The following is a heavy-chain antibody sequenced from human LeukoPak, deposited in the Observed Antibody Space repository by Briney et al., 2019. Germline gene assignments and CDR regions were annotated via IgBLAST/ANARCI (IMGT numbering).Heavy chain of an antibody. CDR1: GFTVSSNY. J-gene: IGHJ4*02. D-gene: IGHD2-8*02. CDR2: IYSGGST. CDR3: ARDGRVVYAIPFDY. Sequence: GGSLRLSCAASGFTVSSNYMSWVRQAPGKGLEWVSVIYSGGSTYYADSVKGRFTISRDNSKNTLYLQMNSLRAEDTAVYYCARDGRVVYAIPFDYWGQGTLVTVSS. V-gene: IGHV3-53*01.